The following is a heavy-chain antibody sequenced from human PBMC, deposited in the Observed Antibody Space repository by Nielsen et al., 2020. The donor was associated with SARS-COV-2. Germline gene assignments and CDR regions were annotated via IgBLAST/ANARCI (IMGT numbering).Heavy chain of an antibody. Sequence: SETLSLTCAVYGGSFSGYYWSWIRQPPGKGLEWIGEINHSGSTNYNPSLKSRVTISVDTSKNQFSLKLSSVTAADTAVYYCARVKGNDAFDIWGQGTMVTVSS. CDR1: GGSFSGYY. CDR3: ARVKGNDAFDI. V-gene: IGHV4-34*01. J-gene: IGHJ3*02. D-gene: IGHD3-10*01. CDR2: INHSGST.